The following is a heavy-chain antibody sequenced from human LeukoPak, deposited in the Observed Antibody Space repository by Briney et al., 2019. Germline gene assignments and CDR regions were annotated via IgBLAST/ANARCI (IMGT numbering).Heavy chain of an antibody. D-gene: IGHD2-21*01. CDR3: AKDGDDCIYY. CDR2: IRYDGGDT. Sequence: PGGSLRLSCAASAVTFNRRGMHWVRQPPGKGLEWVAVIRYDGGDTFYADFVKGRFTISRDNSKNTLSLQLNTLRAEDTALYYCAKDGDDCIYYWGPGTLVTVSS. CDR1: AVTFNRRG. J-gene: IGHJ4*02. V-gene: IGHV3-30*02.